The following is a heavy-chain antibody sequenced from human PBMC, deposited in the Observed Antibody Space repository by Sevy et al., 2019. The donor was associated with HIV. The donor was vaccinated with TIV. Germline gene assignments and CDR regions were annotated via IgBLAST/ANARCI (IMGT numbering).Heavy chain of an antibody. J-gene: IGHJ6*02. CDR3: ARVQRVVRYYYYGMDV. Sequence: ASVKVSCKASGGTFSSYAISWVRQAPGQGLEWMGGIIPIFGTANYAQKFQGRVTITADESTSTAYMELSSLRSEDTAVYYCARVQRVVRYYYYGMDVWGQGTTVTVSS. CDR1: GGTFSSYA. V-gene: IGHV1-69*13. CDR2: IIPIFGTA. D-gene: IGHD2-15*01.